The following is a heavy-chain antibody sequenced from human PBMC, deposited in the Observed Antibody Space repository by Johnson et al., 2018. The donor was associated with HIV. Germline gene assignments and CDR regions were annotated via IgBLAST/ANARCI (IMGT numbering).Heavy chain of an antibody. D-gene: IGHD3-22*01. Sequence: MLLVESGGGVVRPGESLRLSCAASGFTFDDYGMSWVRQAPGKGLEWVSGINWNGGSTGYADSVKGRFTISRDNAKNSLYLQMNSLRAEDTAVYYCARDPFYYDSSDAFDIWGQGTMVTVSS. V-gene: IGHV3-20*04. CDR3: ARDPFYYDSSDAFDI. CDR2: INWNGGST. J-gene: IGHJ3*02. CDR1: GFTFDDYG.